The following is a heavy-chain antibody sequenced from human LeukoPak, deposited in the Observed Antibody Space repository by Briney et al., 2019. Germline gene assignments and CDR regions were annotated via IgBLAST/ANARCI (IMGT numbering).Heavy chain of an antibody. J-gene: IGHJ6*02. CDR3: ARVGYYDYYYYGMDV. Sequence: SETLSLTCTVSGGSISGHYWSWIRQPPGKGLECIGHIYYSGSTNYNPSLKSRVTISVDTSKNQFSLKLSSVTAADTAVYYCARVGYYDYYYYGMDVWGQGTTVTVSS. CDR2: IYYSGST. CDR1: GGSISGHY. D-gene: IGHD3-22*01. V-gene: IGHV4-59*11.